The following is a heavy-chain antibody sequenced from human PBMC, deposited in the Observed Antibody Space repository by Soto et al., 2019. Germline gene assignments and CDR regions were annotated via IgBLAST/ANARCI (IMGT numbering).Heavy chain of an antibody. CDR2: IYYSGST. CDR3: ARSRGPGEVDP. D-gene: IGHD3-10*01. Sequence: SETLSLTCTVSGGSISSGDYYWSWIRQPPGKGLEWIGYIYYSGSTYYNPSLKSRVTISVDTSKNQFSLKLSSVTAADTAVYYCARSRGPGEVDPWGQGTLVTVSS. CDR1: GGSISSGDYY. V-gene: IGHV4-30-4*01. J-gene: IGHJ5*02.